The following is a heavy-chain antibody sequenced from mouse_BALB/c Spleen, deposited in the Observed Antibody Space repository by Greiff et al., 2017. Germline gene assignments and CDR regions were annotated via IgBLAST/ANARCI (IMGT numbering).Heavy chain of an antibody. D-gene: IGHD1-1*01. CDR3: TREDYGSSYRAMDY. J-gene: IGHJ4*01. CDR1: GYTFTSYW. Sequence: QVQLQQPGAELVRPGASVKLSCKASGYTFTSYWINWVKQRPGQGLEWIGNIYPSDSYTNYNQKFKDKATLTVDKSSSTAYMQLSSPTSEDSAVYYCTREDYGSSYRAMDYWGQGTSVTVSS. V-gene: IGHV1-69*02. CDR2: IYPSDSYT.